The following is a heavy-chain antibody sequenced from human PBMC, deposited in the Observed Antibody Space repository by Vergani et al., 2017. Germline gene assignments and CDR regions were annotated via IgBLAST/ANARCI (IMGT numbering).Heavy chain of an antibody. Sequence: QLQLQESGPGLVKPSETLSLTCTVSGGSISSSSYYWGWIRQPPGKGLEWIGSIYHSGSTYYNPSLKSRVTISVDTSKNQFALKLSSVTAADTAVYYCARDTPRRPLDYWGQGTLVTVSS. D-gene: IGHD2-15*01. CDR1: GGSISSSSYY. CDR2: IYHSGST. CDR3: ARDTPRRPLDY. V-gene: IGHV4-39*01. J-gene: IGHJ4*02.